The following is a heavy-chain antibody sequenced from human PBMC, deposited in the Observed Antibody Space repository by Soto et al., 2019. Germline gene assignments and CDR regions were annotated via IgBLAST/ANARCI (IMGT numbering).Heavy chain of an antibody. CDR3: ARGGYSYGRDAFDI. CDR2: INPNSGGT. D-gene: IGHD5-18*01. V-gene: IGHV1-2*04. Sequence: AASVKVSCKASGYTFTGYYMHWVRQAPGQGLEWMGWINPNSGGTNYAQKFQGWVTMTRDTSISTAYMELSRLRSDDTAVYYCARGGYSYGRDAFDIWGQGTMVTVSS. J-gene: IGHJ3*02. CDR1: GYTFTGYY.